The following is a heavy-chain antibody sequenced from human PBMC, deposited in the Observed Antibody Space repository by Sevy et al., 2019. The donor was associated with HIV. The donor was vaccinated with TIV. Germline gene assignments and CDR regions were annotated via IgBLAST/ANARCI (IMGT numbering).Heavy chain of an antibody. V-gene: IGHV3-30-3*01. D-gene: IGHD3-22*01. CDR3: ARENYYDSTSLGSFDV. CDR2: ISADGGVK. Sequence: GGSLRLSCAASGFALSNYYAMHWVRQAPGKGLEWVALISADGGVKYYADSVKGRFTISRDNSDNTLSLQMNSLRTEESALYYCARENYYDSTSLGSFDVWGQGTMVTVSS. J-gene: IGHJ3*01. CDR1: GFALSNYYA.